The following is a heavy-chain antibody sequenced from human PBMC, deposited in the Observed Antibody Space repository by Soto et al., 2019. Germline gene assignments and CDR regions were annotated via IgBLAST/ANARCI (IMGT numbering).Heavy chain of an antibody. CDR2: ISSSGSTI. CDR3: VRFGGAAAGPGDY. V-gene: IGHV3-48*03. CDR1: EFTFSSYE. Sequence: VQLVESGGGLVQPGGSLRLSCVASEFTFSSYEMNWVRQAPGKGLEGGSYISSSGSTIYYSDSVKGRFTISRDNAKKSLYLQMNSLRAEDTAVYYCVRFGGAAAGPGDYWGQGTLVTVSS. D-gene: IGHD6-13*01. J-gene: IGHJ4*02.